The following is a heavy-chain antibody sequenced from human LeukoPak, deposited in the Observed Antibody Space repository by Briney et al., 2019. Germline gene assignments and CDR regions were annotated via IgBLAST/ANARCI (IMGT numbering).Heavy chain of an antibody. Sequence: ASVKVSCKASGYTFTSYDINWVRQATGQGLEWMGWMNPNSGNTGYAQKLQGRVTITRNTSISTAYMELSSLRSEDTAVYYCARLAAVAGTGDYWGQGNLVTVSS. CDR3: ARLAAVAGTGDY. J-gene: IGHJ4*02. V-gene: IGHV1-8*03. CDR2: MNPNSGNT. CDR1: GYTFTSYD. D-gene: IGHD6-19*01.